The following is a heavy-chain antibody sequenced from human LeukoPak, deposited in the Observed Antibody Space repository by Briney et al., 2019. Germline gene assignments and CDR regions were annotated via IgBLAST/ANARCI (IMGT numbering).Heavy chain of an antibody. Sequence: GGSLRLSCAASGFTVSSDYMSWVRQAPGKGLEWVSVIYSGDSTYYADSVKGRFTISRDKSKNTVYLQMNSLRFGDTAMYYCARNWFDPWGQGTLVTVSS. V-gene: IGHV3-53*05. CDR3: ARNWFDP. CDR1: GFTVSSDY. J-gene: IGHJ5*02. CDR2: IYSGDST.